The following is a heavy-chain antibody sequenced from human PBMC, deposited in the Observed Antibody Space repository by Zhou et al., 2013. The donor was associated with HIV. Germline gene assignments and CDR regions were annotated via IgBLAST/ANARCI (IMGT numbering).Heavy chain of an antibody. CDR1: GGTFSSYA. V-gene: IGHV1-69*04. Sequence: QVQLVQSGAEVKKPGSSVKVSCKASGGTFSSYAISWVRQAPGQGLEWMGRIIPILGIANYAQKFQGRVTITADKSTSTAYMELSSLRSEDTAVYYCAAPGVDTAIADFDYWGQGTLVTVSS. D-gene: IGHD5-18*01. J-gene: IGHJ4*02. CDR3: AAPGVDTAIADFDY. CDR2: IIPILGIA.